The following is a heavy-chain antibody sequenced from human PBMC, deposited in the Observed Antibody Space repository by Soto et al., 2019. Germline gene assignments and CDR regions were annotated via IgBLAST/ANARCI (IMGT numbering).Heavy chain of an antibody. Sequence: QVQLVQSGTEVKKPGASVKVSCKTSGYSFTKYGLHWVRLAPGQRLEWMGWINPGNGDTKYSQKFQGRVTITRDTSATTAYMELSSLRSEDSAVFYCARTDCSSTSCYNYYYYGMDVWGQGTTVTVSS. D-gene: IGHD2-2*01. J-gene: IGHJ6*02. CDR2: INPGNGDT. V-gene: IGHV1-3*01. CDR1: GYSFTKYG. CDR3: ARTDCSSTSCYNYYYYGMDV.